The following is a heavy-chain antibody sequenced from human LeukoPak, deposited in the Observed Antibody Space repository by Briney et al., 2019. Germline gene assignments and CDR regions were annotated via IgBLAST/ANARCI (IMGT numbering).Heavy chain of an antibody. CDR2: IYYSGST. D-gene: IGHD6-13*01. CDR1: GGSISSYY. J-gene: IGHJ4*02. CDR3: ARRDSSSCIDY. Sequence: PSETLSLTRTVSGGSISSYYWSWIRQPPGKGLDWIGYIYYSGSTNYNPSLKSRVTISLDTSKNQFSLKLSSVTAADTAVYYCARRDSSSCIDYWGQGTLVTVSS. V-gene: IGHV4-59*08.